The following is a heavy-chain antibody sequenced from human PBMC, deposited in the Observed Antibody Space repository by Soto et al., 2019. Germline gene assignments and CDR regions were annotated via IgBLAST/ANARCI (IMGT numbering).Heavy chain of an antibody. Sequence: QVQVVQSGTAVKQPGSSVKVSCKASGGSFSSYAISWVRQAPGQGLEWMGGIIPIFDTANYAQKFQGRVKVTADESTSTAYMELSSLRSEDTAVYYCARGEFYYVSGSYSSNFDYWGQGTLVTVSS. V-gene: IGHV1-69*01. CDR3: ARGEFYYVSGSYSSNFDY. J-gene: IGHJ4*02. CDR2: IIPIFDTA. CDR1: GGSFSSYA. D-gene: IGHD3-10*01.